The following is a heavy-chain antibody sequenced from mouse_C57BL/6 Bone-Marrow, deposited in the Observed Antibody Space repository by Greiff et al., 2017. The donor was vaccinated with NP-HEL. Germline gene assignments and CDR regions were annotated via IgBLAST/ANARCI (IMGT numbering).Heavy chain of an antibody. CDR1: GFSLTSYG. Sequence: VQLKESGPGLVAPSQSLSITCTVSGFSLTSYGVHWVRQPPGKGLEWLVVIWSDGSTTYNSALKSRLSISKDNSKSQDFLKMNRLQTDDTAMYYCARNYYGSRGGMDYWGQGTSVTVSS. D-gene: IGHD1-1*01. CDR2: IWSDGST. V-gene: IGHV2-6*02. CDR3: ARNYYGSRGGMDY. J-gene: IGHJ4*01.